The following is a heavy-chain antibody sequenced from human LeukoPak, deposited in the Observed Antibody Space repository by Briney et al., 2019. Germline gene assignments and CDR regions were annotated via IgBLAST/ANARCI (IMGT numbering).Heavy chain of an antibody. J-gene: IGHJ6*03. D-gene: IGHD2-2*01. V-gene: IGHV3-7*01. CDR1: GFTFSRYW. CDR3: ARDQEDIVVVPAASAKYYYYYYMDV. CDR2: IKQDGSER. Sequence: QAGGSLKLSCAASGFTFSRYWMSWVRQAPGKGVEWVANIKQDGSERYYVDSVRGRFTSARDNAKNSVVVQMNRRRAEDTAVYYCARDQEDIVVVPAASAKYYYYYYMDVWGKGTTVTISS.